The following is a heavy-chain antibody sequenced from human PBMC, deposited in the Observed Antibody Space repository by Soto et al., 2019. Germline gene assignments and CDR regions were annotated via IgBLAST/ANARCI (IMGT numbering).Heavy chain of an antibody. CDR1: GFTIDDYA. CDR2: ISWNSGSI. D-gene: IGHD6-13*01. V-gene: IGHV3-9*01. Sequence: GGSLRLSCAASGFTIDDYAMHWVRQAPGKGLEWVSGISWNSGSIGYADSVKGRFTISRDNAKNSLYLQMNSLRAEDTALYYCAKDITGVAAAGTLDYWGQGTLVTVSS. J-gene: IGHJ4*02. CDR3: AKDITGVAAAGTLDY.